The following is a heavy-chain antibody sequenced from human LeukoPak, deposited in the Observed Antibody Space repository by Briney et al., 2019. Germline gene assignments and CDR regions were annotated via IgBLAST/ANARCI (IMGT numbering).Heavy chain of an antibody. Sequence: GGSLRLSCAASGFTFSSYSMNWVRQAPGKGLEWVSSISSSSYIYYADSVKGRSTISRDNAKNSLYLQMNSLRAEDTAVYYCARDLTGFDDYWGQGTLVTVSS. CDR3: ARDLTGFDDY. D-gene: IGHD3-10*01. CDR1: GFTFSSYS. J-gene: IGHJ4*02. CDR2: ISSSSYI. V-gene: IGHV3-21*01.